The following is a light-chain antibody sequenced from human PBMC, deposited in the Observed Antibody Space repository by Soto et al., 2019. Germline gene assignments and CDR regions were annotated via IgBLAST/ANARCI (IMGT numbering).Light chain of an antibody. CDR3: QQYNSYSAT. Sequence: DIQMTQSPSTLSASVGDRVTITCRASQSISSWLAWYQQNPGKAPKLLIYDASSLESGVPSRFSGSGSGTEFTLTISSLQPDDFATYYCQQYNSYSATFGQGTKLEIK. V-gene: IGKV1-5*01. CDR1: QSISSW. J-gene: IGKJ2*01. CDR2: DAS.